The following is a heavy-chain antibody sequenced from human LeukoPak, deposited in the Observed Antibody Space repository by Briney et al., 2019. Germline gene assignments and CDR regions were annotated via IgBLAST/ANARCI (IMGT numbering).Heavy chain of an antibody. Sequence: SETLSLTCTVSGASISSDTYFWSWIRQPAGKGLEWIGRISSTGRTDYNPSLTSRVTISVDTSKNQLSMKLSSVTAAGTAVYYCAKGAGPPWFDPWGQGTLVTVSS. J-gene: IGHJ5*02. CDR2: ISSTGRT. V-gene: IGHV4-61*02. D-gene: IGHD6-19*01. CDR1: GASISSDTYF. CDR3: AKGAGPPWFDP.